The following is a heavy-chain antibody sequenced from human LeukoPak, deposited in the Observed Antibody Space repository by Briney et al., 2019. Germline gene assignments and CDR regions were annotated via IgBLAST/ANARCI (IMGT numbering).Heavy chain of an antibody. Sequence: GGSLRLSCAAAGFTFSNYWMSWVRQAPGKGLEWVANIKYDGSDKYYVDSVRGRFTISRDNAKNSLYLQMNSLRAEDTAVYYCARAWSFGSSRLLAFDIWGQGTMVTVSS. J-gene: IGHJ3*02. CDR1: GFTFSNYW. CDR2: IKYDGSDK. D-gene: IGHD1-26*01. V-gene: IGHV3-7*01. CDR3: ARAWSFGSSRLLAFDI.